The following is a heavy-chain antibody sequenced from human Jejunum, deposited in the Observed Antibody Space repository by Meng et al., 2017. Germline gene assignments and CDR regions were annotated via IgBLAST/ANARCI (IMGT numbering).Heavy chain of an antibody. D-gene: IGHD2/OR15-2a*01. Sequence: QVHLQASGPGLVKPSGTLSLTCAVSGGSISNNNWWRWVRQPPGKGLEWIGEISHTGRINYNPSLKSRVTMSLDKSKNQFSLDLTSVTGADTAVYYCARDRLDPNIAATGWFDPWGQGTLVTVSS. CDR3: ARDRLDPNIAATGWFDP. J-gene: IGHJ5*02. CDR2: ISHTGRI. CDR1: GGSISNNNW. V-gene: IGHV4-4*02.